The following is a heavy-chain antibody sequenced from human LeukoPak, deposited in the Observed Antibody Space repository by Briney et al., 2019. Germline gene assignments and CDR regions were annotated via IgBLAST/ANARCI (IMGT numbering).Heavy chain of an antibody. D-gene: IGHD3-22*01. Sequence: GGSLRLSCAASGFTFSSYAMSWVRQAPGKGLEWVSAISGSGGSTYYADSVKGRFTISRDNSKNTLYLQMNSLRAEDTAVYYCAKEGSSGYYGPSNAFDIWGQGTMVTVSS. V-gene: IGHV3-23*01. J-gene: IGHJ3*02. CDR3: AKEGSSGYYGPSNAFDI. CDR2: ISGSGGST. CDR1: GFTFSSYA.